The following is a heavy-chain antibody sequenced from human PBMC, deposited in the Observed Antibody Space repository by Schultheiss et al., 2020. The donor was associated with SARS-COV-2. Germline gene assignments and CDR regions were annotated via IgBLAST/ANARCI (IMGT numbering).Heavy chain of an antibody. CDR1: GGSISSSNW. J-gene: IGHJ4*02. D-gene: IGHD3-9*01. CDR3: ARGPDYDILTGYPVAYYFDY. Sequence: SETLSLTCAVSGGSISSSNWWSWVRQPPGKGLEWIGEIYHSGSTNYNPSLKSRVTISVDTSKNQFSLKLSSVTAADTAVYYCARGPDYDILTGYPVAYYFDYWGQGTLVTVSS. CDR2: IYHSGST. V-gene: IGHV4-4*02.